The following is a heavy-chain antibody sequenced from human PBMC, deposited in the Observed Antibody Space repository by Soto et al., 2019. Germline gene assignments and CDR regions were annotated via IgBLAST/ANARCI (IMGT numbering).Heavy chain of an antibody. CDR3: AKDPSVLRFLEWLLSADY. J-gene: IGHJ4*02. V-gene: IGHV3-30*18. D-gene: IGHD3-3*01. CDR1: GFTFSSYG. CDR2: ISYDGSNK. Sequence: PGGSLRLSCAASGFTFSSYGMHWVRQAPGKGLEWVAVISYDGSNKYYADSVKGRFTISRDNSKNTLYLQMNSLRAEDTAVYYCAKDPSVLRFLEWLLSADYWGQGTLVTVSS.